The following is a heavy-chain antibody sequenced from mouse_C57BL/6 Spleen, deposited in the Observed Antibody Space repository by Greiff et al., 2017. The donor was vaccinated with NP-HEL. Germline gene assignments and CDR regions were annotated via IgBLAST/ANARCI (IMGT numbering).Heavy chain of an antibody. CDR2: INPNNGGT. J-gene: IGHJ3*01. Sequence: VQLQQSGPELVKPGASVKISCKASGYTFTDYYMNWVKQSHGKSLEWIGDINPNNGGTSYNQKFKGKATLTVDKSSSTAYMELRSLTSEDSAVYYCARSERGGTGFAYWGQGTLVTVSA. CDR3: ARSERGGTGFAY. CDR1: GYTFTDYY. D-gene: IGHD3-3*01. V-gene: IGHV1-26*01.